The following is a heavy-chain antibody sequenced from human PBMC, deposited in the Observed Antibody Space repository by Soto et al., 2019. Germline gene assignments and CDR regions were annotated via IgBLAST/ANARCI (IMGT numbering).Heavy chain of an antibody. D-gene: IGHD3-10*01. J-gene: IGHJ4*02. V-gene: IGHV1-46*01. Sequence: ASVKVSCKASGYTFTSYYMHWVRQAPGQGLEWMGIINASGGSTSYAQKFQGRVTMTRDTSTSTVYMELSSLRSEDTAVYYCARENVDYGSGSPRGYYFDYWGQGTLVTVSS. CDR1: GYTFTSYY. CDR2: INASGGST. CDR3: ARENVDYGSGSPRGYYFDY.